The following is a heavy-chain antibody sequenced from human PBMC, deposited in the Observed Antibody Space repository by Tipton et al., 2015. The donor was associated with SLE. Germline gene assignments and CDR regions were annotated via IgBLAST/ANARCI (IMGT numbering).Heavy chain of an antibody. CDR2: VYDSGTT. D-gene: IGHD3-22*01. V-gene: IGHV4-38-2*02. J-gene: IGHJ3*02. Sequence: TLSLTCTVSGDSVSTNYWNWFRPPPGKGLEWIGSVYDSGTTSYNPSLKSRVTISLDTSKNQFSLRLHSVTVADTAVYYCARGGLYETSAYSVGFDIWGQGTLVTVSP. CDR1: GDSVSTNY. CDR3: ARGGLYETSAYSVGFDI.